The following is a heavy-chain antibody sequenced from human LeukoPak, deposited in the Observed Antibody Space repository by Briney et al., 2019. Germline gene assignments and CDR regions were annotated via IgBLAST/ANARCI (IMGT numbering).Heavy chain of an antibody. CDR3: ATELGIKAFDM. CDR1: GFTFSNYA. J-gene: IGHJ3*02. CDR2: ISYDGRDK. D-gene: IGHD7-27*01. V-gene: IGHV3-30*04. Sequence: GGSLRLSCAASGFTFSNYAMHWVRQAPGTGLEWVALISYDGRDKEYADSVKGRFTISRDNSKNTLSLQMSSLRTEDTAVYYCATELGIKAFDMWGQGTMVTVSS.